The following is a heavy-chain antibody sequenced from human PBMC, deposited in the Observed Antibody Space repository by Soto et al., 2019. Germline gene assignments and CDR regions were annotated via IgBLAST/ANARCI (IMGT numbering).Heavy chain of an antibody. CDR3: VKDLRSSGNETYNWFDP. CDR2: ISGSGGST. J-gene: IGHJ5*02. CDR1: GFTFSSYA. V-gene: IGHV3-23*01. Sequence: GGSLRLSCAASGFTFSSYAMSWVRQAPGKGLEWVSAISGSGGSTYYADSVKGRFTISRDTSKNTLYLQMNSLRAEDTAVYYWVKDLRSSGNETYNWFDPWGQGTLVTVSS. D-gene: IGHD6-13*01.